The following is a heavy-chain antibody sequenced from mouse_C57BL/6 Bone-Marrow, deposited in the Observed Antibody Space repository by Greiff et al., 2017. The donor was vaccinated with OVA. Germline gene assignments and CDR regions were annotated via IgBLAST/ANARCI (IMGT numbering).Heavy chain of an antibody. CDR3: ARGYYSKGLY. D-gene: IGHD2-5*01. Sequence: QFQLQQPGAELVKPGASVKMSCKASGYTFTSYWITWVKQRPGQGLAWIGDIYPGSGSTNYTEKFKSKATLTVDTSSSTAYMQLSSLTSEDSAVYYCARGYYSKGLYWGQGTTLTVSS. CDR1: GYTFTSYW. V-gene: IGHV1-55*01. CDR2: IYPGSGST. J-gene: IGHJ2*01.